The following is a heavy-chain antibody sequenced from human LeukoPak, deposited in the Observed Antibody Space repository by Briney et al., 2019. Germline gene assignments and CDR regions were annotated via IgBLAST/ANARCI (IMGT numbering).Heavy chain of an antibody. V-gene: IGHV3-15*01. CDR3: TTDECAAAGTTSGRDH. D-gene: IGHD6-25*01. CDR1: GFTFIDAW. J-gene: IGHJ4*02. CDR2: IKSETDGGTT. Sequence: GGALRLFSSASGFTFIDAWKSWVRQAPGQGREWLGRIKSETDGGTTDYNAPVKGRFTISIDQSKNTLYLQMNSLKTADTAVYYCTTDECAAAGTTSGRDHWGQGTLVTVSS.